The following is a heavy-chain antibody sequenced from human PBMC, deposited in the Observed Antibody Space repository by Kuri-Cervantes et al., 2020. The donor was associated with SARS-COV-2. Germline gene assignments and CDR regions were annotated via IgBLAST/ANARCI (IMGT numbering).Heavy chain of an antibody. CDR1: GGSISSYY. CDR2: IYYSGST. V-gene: IGHV4-59*01. D-gene: IGHD2-8*01. Sequence: SETLSLTCTVSGGSISSYYWSWIRQPPGKGLEWIGYIYYSGSTNYNPSLKSRVTISVDTSKNQISLNLSSVTATDTALYSSARDFRVVRYYFGMDVWGQGTTVTVSS. CDR3: ARDFRVVRYYFGMDV. J-gene: IGHJ6*02.